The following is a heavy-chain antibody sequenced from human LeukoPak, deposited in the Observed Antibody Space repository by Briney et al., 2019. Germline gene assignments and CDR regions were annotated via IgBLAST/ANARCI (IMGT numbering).Heavy chain of an antibody. CDR1: GGSISSSSYY. Sequence: SETLSLTCTVSGGSISSSSYYWGWIRQPPGKGLEWTGSIYYSGSTYYNPSLKSRVTISVDTSKNQFSLKLSSVTAADTAVYYCARQVGATYSDYWGQGTLVTVSS. J-gene: IGHJ4*02. CDR3: ARQVGATYSDY. D-gene: IGHD1-26*01. V-gene: IGHV4-39*01. CDR2: IYYSGST.